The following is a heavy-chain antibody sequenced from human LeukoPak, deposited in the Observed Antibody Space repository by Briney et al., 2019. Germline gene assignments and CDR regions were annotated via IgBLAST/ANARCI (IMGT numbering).Heavy chain of an antibody. Sequence: GGSLRLSCAASGSTFSSYGMPWVRQAPGKGLEWVAVISYDGNNKYYADSVKGRFTISRDNSKNTLYLQMNSLRDEDTAVYYCAKGALYSSGWYVDYWGQGTLVTVST. CDR3: AKGALYSSGWYVDY. CDR2: ISYDGNNK. D-gene: IGHD6-19*01. V-gene: IGHV3-30*18. CDR1: GSTFSSYG. J-gene: IGHJ4*02.